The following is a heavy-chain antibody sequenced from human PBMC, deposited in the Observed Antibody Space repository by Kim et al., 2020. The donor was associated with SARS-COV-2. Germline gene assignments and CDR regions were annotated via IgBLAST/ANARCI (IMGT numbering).Heavy chain of an antibody. Sequence: GGSLRLSCAASGFTFSSYGMHWVRQAPGKGLGWVAVIWYDGSNKYYAESVKGRFTISRDNANNTLYLQMNSLRAEDTAVYYCASLLGYYDSSGYYYVWGQDTLVTVST. CDR2: IWYDGSNK. CDR3: ASLLGYYDSSGYYYV. J-gene: IGHJ1*01. V-gene: IGHV3-33*01. CDR1: GFTFSSYG. D-gene: IGHD3-22*01.